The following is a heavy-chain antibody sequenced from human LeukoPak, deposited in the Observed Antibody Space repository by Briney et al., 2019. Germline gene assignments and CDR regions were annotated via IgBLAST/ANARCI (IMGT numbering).Heavy chain of an antibody. J-gene: IGHJ4*02. CDR2: IIPIFGTA. CDR3: ARGELGGYNFKGFDY. D-gene: IGHD5-24*01. V-gene: IGHV1-69*06. CDR1: GYTFTSYD. Sequence: GASVKVSCKASGYTFTSYDINWVRQAPGQGLEWMGGIIPIFGTANYARKFQGRVTITADKSTSTAYMELSSLRSEDTAVYYCARGELGGYNFKGFDYWGQGTLVTVSS.